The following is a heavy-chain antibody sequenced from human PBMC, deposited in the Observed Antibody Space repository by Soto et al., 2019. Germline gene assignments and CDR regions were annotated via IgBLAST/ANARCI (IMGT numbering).Heavy chain of an antibody. CDR1: GYTFTNYG. V-gene: IGHV1-18*01. D-gene: IGHD3-16*01. Sequence: ASVKVSCKASGYTFTNYGISWVRQAPGQGLEWIGWISAYNGKIDYAQKVQGRITMTTDTSTSTAFMELRSLRSDDPAVYYCARETIPQMYYYGTDVWGQGTTVTVSS. CDR3: ARETIPQMYYYGTDV. CDR2: ISAYNGKI. J-gene: IGHJ6*02.